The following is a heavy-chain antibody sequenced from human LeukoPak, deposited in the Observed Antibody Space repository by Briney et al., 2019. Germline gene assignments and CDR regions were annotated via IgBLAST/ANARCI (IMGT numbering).Heavy chain of an antibody. CDR1: GFTFSSYA. V-gene: IGHV3-30-3*01. J-gene: IGHJ6*02. CDR2: ISYDGSNK. D-gene: IGHD4-11*01. Sequence: PGGSLRLSCAASGFTFSSYAMHWVRQAPGKGLEWVAVISYDGSNKYYADSVKGQFTISRDNSKNTLYLQMNSLRAEDTAVYYCARDSGSTTVTPLLYYGMDVWGQGTTVTVSS. CDR3: ARDSGSTTVTPLLYYGMDV.